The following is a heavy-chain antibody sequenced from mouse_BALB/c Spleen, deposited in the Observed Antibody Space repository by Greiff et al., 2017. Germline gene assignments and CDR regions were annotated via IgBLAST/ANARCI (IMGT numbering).Heavy chain of an antibody. CDR3: ARSIPYRYDEGYWYFDV. Sequence: QVQLKESGPEVVRPGVSVKISCKGSGYTFTDYAMHWVKQSHAKSLEWIGVISTYNGNTNYNQKFKVKATMTVDKSSSTAYMELARLTSEDSAIYYCARSIPYRYDEGYWYFDVWGAGTTVTVSS. J-gene: IGHJ1*01. CDR1: GYTFTDYA. D-gene: IGHD2-14*01. CDR2: ISTYNGNT. V-gene: IGHV1-67*01.